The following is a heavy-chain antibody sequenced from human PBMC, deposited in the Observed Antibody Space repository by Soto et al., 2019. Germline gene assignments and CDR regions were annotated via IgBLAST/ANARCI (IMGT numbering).Heavy chain of an antibody. V-gene: IGHV4-39*01. Sequence: TLSLTCTVSGGSISSSSYYWGCIRQPPGKGLEWIGSIYYSGSTYYNPSLKSRVTISVDTSKNQFSLKLSSVTAADTAVYYCARGRQQLGDFWFDPWGQGTLVTVSS. D-gene: IGHD6-13*01. CDR1: GGSISSSSYY. CDR3: ARGRQQLGDFWFDP. CDR2: IYYSGST. J-gene: IGHJ5*02.